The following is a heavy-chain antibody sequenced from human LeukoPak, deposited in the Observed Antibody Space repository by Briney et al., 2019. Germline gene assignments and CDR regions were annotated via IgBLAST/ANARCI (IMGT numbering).Heavy chain of an antibody. J-gene: IGHJ4*02. CDR2: IYYSGST. D-gene: IGHD3-3*01. V-gene: IGHV4-59*11. Sequence: SETLSLTCTVSGGSISSHYWSWIRQPPGKGLEWIGYIYYSGSTNYNPSLKSRVTISVDTSKNQFSLKLSSVTAADTAVYYCARGGGYYLFDYWGQGTLVTVSS. CDR1: GGSISSHY. CDR3: ARGGGYYLFDY.